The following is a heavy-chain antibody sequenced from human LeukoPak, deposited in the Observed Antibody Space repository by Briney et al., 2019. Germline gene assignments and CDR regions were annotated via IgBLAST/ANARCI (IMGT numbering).Heavy chain of an antibody. D-gene: IGHD3-3*01. Sequence: GGSLRLSCAASGFTFSTYVMHWVRQAPGKGLEWVAVISYDGSNKYYADSVKGRFTISRDNSKNTLYLQMNSLRAEDTAVYYCAREGYEDAFDIWGQGTMVTVSS. CDR2: ISYDGSNK. J-gene: IGHJ3*02. CDR3: AREGYEDAFDI. V-gene: IGHV3-30*03. CDR1: GFTFSTYV.